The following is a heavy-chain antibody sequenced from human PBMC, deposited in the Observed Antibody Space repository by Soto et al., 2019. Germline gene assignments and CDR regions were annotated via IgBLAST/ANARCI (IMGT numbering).Heavy chain of an antibody. V-gene: IGHV1-2*04. CDR3: ARAPIYSDGAGYYYSFDM. CDR1: GYTFTGYY. D-gene: IGHD3-22*01. CDR2: INPNSGGT. Sequence: QVQLVQSGAEVRKPGASVTVSCKAFGYTFTGYYIHWVRQAPGQGPEWMGWINPNSGGTKYSQKFQGWVNMTRDTSINTAYMELRRLKSDDTAVYFCARAPIYSDGAGYYYSFDMWGQGTMVTVSS. J-gene: IGHJ3*02.